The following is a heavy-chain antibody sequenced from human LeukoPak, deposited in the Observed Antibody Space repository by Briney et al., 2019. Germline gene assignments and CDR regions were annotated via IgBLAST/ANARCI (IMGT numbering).Heavy chain of an antibody. CDR3: ARDVYDSSGYYAIDY. V-gene: IGHV3-21*01. CDR2: ISSSSTYI. J-gene: IGHJ4*02. D-gene: IGHD3-22*01. CDR1: GFTFSTYS. Sequence: GGSLRLSCAASGFTFSTYSLNWVRQAPGKGLEWVSSISSSSTYIYYADSVKGRFTISRDNAKNTLYLQMNSLRAEDTAVYYCARDVYDSSGYYAIDYWGQGTLVTVSS.